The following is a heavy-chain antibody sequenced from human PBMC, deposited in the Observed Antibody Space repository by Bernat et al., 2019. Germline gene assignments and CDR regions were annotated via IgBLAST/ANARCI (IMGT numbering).Heavy chain of an antibody. Sequence: EVQLLESGGGLVQPGGSLRLSCAASGFTFSSYAMSWVRQVPGKGLEWVSAISGSGGSTYYADSVKGRFTISRDNSKNTLYLQMNSLRAEDTAVYYCAKDAITIFGVVLDYYYGMDVWGQGTTVTVSS. J-gene: IGHJ6*02. CDR3: AKDAITIFGVVLDYYYGMDV. CDR2: ISGSGGST. V-gene: IGHV3-23*01. CDR1: GFTFSSYA. D-gene: IGHD3-3*01.